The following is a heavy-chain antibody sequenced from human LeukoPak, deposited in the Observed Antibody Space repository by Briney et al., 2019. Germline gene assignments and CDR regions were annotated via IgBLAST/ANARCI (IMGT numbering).Heavy chain of an antibody. J-gene: IGHJ4*02. CDR2: IHYTWGT. V-gene: IGHV4-59*01. D-gene: IGHD1-14*01. CDR1: GGSISTYY. Sequence: ASETLSLTCTVSGGSISTYYWSWIRQPPGKGLEWIGYIHYTWGTNYNPSLRSRVTISMDTSNNQFSLRLSSVTAADTAVYYCARTGPGGYWGQGILVTVSS. CDR3: ARTGPGGY.